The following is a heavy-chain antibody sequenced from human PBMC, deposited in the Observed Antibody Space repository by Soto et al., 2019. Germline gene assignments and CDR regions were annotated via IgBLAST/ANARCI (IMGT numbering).Heavy chain of an antibody. CDR2: IYHSGNT. Sequence: SETLSLTCTVSGGSIRNVYWSWIRQSPGKGLEWIGFIYHSGNTKYNPSLKSRVTISIDTSNNQFSLSLKSVTAADTAVYFCARAHAPTLPFDSWGQGTLVTV. CDR1: GGSIRNVY. J-gene: IGHJ4*02. CDR3: ARAHAPTLPFDS. V-gene: IGHV4-59*01. D-gene: IGHD2-15*01.